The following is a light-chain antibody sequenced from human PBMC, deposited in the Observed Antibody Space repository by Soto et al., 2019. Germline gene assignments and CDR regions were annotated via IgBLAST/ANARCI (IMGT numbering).Light chain of an antibody. J-gene: IGLJ1*01. CDR2: DDR. V-gene: IGLV2-14*01. Sequence: QSALTQPASVSGSPGQSITISCTGTSSDVGTYNYDSWHQQYPAEAPKVINYDDRQRSAVVSSRFSGSKSGNTASLTSSVLQAQDEDYYYCSSYTSATTYVFGTGTKLTVL. CDR3: SSYTSATTYV. CDR1: SSDVGTYNY.